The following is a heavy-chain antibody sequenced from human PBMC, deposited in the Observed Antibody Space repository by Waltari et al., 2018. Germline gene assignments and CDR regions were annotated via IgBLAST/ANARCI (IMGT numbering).Heavy chain of an antibody. CDR1: GFSFTGFY. CDR2: INPNRGAT. CDR3: AREKWFGVADRAFDI. Sequence: QVPLVQSGAEVEKPGASVKVSYKTFGFSFTGFYIHWVRQAPGQGLEWGGVINPNRGATSSPQKFQGRGTLTRATSISTADRELSRRRSDDTAVYYCAREKWFGVADRAFDIWGQGTVVSVS. D-gene: IGHD3-10*01. J-gene: IGHJ3*02. V-gene: IGHV1-2*02.